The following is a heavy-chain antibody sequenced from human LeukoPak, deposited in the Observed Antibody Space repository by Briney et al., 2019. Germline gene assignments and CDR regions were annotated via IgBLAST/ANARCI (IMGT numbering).Heavy chain of an antibody. CDR1: GYTFTSYG. D-gene: IGHD2-2*01. V-gene: IGHV1-18*01. CDR2: ISAYNGNT. Sequence: ASVKVSFKASGYTFTSYGISWVRQAPGQGLGWMGWISAYNGNTNYAQKLQGRVTMTTDTSTSTAYMELRSLRSDDTAVYYCARLVVPAAIFDYYYYMDVWGKGTTVTVSS. J-gene: IGHJ6*03. CDR3: ARLVVPAAIFDYYYYMDV.